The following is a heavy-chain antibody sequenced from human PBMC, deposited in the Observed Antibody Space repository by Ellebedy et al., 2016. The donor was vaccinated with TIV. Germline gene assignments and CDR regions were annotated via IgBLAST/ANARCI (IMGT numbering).Heavy chain of an antibody. D-gene: IGHD3-3*01. CDR1: GYTFTGYY. J-gene: IGHJ5*02. V-gene: IGHV1-2*02. CDR3: ARDGEFWRGWFDP. CDR2: INPNRGGT. Sequence: ASVKVSCKASGYTFTGYYMHWVRQVPGQGLEWMGWINPNRGGTNYAQKFQGSVTMTRDTSISTAYMELSRLRFDDTAVYYCARDGEFWRGWFDPWGQGTLVTVYS.